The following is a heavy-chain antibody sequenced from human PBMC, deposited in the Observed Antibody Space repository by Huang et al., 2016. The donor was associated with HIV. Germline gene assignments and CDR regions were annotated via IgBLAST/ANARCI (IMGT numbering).Heavy chain of an antibody. Sequence: QVHLVESGGGVVQPGGSLRLSCAASGFKLSGFGMNWVSQAPGKGLEWGAVISYDGRSQFYTDSVKGRFTISRDNSDNTLSLQMKGLRPDDTAVYYCAKESRWFSDFDHWGQGVLVSVSS. J-gene: IGHJ4*02. D-gene: IGHD2-15*01. CDR1: GFKLSGFG. CDR2: ISYDGRSQ. CDR3: AKESRWFSDFDH. V-gene: IGHV3-30*18.